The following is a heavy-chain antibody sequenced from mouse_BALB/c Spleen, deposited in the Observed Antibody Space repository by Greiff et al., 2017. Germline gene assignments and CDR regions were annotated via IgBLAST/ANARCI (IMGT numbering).Heavy chain of an antibody. CDR2: IYPSDSYT. Sequence: QVQLKQPGAELVRPGASVKLSCKASGYTFTSYWINWVKQRPGQGLEWIGNIYPSDSYTNYNQKFKDKATLTVDKSSSTAYMQLSSPTSEDSAVYYCTRGYYYGSSYYFDYWGQGTTLTVSS. J-gene: IGHJ2*01. CDR3: TRGYYYGSSYYFDY. D-gene: IGHD1-1*01. CDR1: GYTFTSYW. V-gene: IGHV1-69*02.